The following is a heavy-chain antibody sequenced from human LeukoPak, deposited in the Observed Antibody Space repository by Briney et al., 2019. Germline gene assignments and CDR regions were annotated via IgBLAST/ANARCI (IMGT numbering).Heavy chain of an antibody. J-gene: IGHJ3*02. CDR1: GGSISSGGYY. CDR3: ARERRSFGGYSGYGDAFDI. Sequence: PSQTLSLTCTVSGGSISSGGYYWSWIRQHPGKGLEWIGYIYYSGSTYYNPSLKSRVTISVDTSKNQFSLKLSSVTAADTAVYYCARERRSFGGYSGYGDAFDIWGQGTMVTVSS. CDR2: IYYSGST. V-gene: IGHV4-31*03. D-gene: IGHD5-12*01.